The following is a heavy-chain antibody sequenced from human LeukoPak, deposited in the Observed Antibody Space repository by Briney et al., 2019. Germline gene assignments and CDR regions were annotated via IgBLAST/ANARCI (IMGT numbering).Heavy chain of an antibody. V-gene: IGHV3-33*01. Sequence: GGSLRLSCAASGFTFSSYGMHWVRQAPGKGLEWVAVIWYDGSNKYCADSVKGRFTISRDNSKNTLYLQMNSLRAEDTAVYYCAREWVQAYYYYYGMDVWGQGTTVTVSS. CDR3: AREWVQAYYYYYGMDV. CDR1: GFTFSSYG. CDR2: IWYDGSNK. J-gene: IGHJ6*02.